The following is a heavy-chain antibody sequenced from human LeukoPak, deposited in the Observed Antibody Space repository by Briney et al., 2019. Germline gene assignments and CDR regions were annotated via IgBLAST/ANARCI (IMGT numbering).Heavy chain of an antibody. CDR3: AREYYYDSSGYSVDYYYGMDV. CDR1: GGTFSSYA. Sequence: ASVKVSCKASGGTFSSYAISWVRQAPGQGLEWMGWINPNSGGTEYAQKFLGRVTMTRDTSISTAYMELSRLRSDDTAVYFCAREYYYDSSGYSVDYYYGMDVWGQGTTVTVSS. D-gene: IGHD3-22*01. V-gene: IGHV1-2*02. CDR2: INPNSGGT. J-gene: IGHJ6*02.